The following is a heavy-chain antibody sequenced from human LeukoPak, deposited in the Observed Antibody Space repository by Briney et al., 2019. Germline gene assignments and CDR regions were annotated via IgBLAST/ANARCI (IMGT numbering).Heavy chain of an antibody. Sequence: GGSLRLSCTTSGFTFGDHGVSWFRQAPGKGPEWISFIKTKTYGGTTEYAASVKGRFTISRDDSTGIAYLQMDSLKTEDTAVYYCTTDPDSGSYPEYFQHWGQGTLVTVSS. CDR2: IKTKTYGGTT. J-gene: IGHJ1*01. CDR1: GFTFGDHG. V-gene: IGHV3-49*03. D-gene: IGHD1-26*01. CDR3: TTDPDSGSYPEYFQH.